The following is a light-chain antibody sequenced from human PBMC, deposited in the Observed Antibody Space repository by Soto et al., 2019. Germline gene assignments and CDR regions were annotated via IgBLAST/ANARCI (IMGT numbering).Light chain of an antibody. J-gene: IGKJ4*01. V-gene: IGKV1-5*01. Sequence: DIQMTQSPSTLSASVGDRVTITCRASQSVRSWLAWYQQKPGRAPKFLIYDASSLESGVPSRFSGSGSGTEFTLTISSLQPEDFATYYCQQAYSFPLTFGGGTKVEIK. CDR1: QSVRSW. CDR3: QQAYSFPLT. CDR2: DAS.